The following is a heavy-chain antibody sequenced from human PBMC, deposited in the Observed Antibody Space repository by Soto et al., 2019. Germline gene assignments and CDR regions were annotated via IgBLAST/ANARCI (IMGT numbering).Heavy chain of an antibody. CDR1: GYTFTDYY. J-gene: IGHJ4*02. D-gene: IGHD3-16*01. Sequence: VKVSCKVSGYTFTDYYMHWVQQAPGKGLEWIGLVDPEDDEKKYAEKFQGRVTITADTSTDTVYMELTSLRSEDAALYFWATGDMAVGEKGLFDFGGQESQVTFPS. CDR3: ATGDMAVGEKGLFDF. CDR2: VDPEDDEK. V-gene: IGHV1-69-2*01.